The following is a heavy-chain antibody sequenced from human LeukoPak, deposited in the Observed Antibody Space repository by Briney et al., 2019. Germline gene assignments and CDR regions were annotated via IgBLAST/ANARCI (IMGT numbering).Heavy chain of an antibody. CDR2: INHSGST. CDR1: GRSFRGYY. J-gene: IGHJ4*02. V-gene: IGHV4-34*01. CDR3: VRGWESYYDSSGYYLGDY. D-gene: IGHD3-22*01. Sequence: SETLSLLCAVYGRSFRGYYWRWIRQPPGKGLEWIGEINHSGSTNYNPSLKRRVTISVDTPKNRFSLQLSSMTAPDTALYYCVRGWESYYDSSGYYLGDYLRGGTLVSDSP.